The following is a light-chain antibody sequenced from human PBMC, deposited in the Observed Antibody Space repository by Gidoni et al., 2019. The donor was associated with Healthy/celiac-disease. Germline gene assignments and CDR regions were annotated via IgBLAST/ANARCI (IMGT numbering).Light chain of an antibody. J-gene: IGKJ2*04. V-gene: IGKV4-1*01. CDR1: QSVLYSSNNKNY. CDR2: WAS. Sequence: LGERATINCKSSQSVLYSSNNKNYLAWYQQKPGQPPKLLIYWASTRESGVPDRFSGSGSGTDFTLTISSLQAEDVAVYYCQQYYSTPCSFXQXTKLEIK. CDR3: QQYYSTPCS.